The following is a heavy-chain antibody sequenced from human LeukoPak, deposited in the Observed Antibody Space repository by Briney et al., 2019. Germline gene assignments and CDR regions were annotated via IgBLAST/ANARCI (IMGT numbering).Heavy chain of an antibody. D-gene: IGHD3-10*01. CDR2: IRSKANSYAT. J-gene: IGHJ4*02. Sequence: PGGSLRLSCAASGFTFSGSAMHWVRQASGKGLEWVGRIRSKANSYATAYAASVKGKFTISGDDSKNTAYLQMNSLKTEDTAVYYCIRELLWFGEPGDYWGQGTLVTVSS. CDR1: GFTFSGSA. V-gene: IGHV3-73*01. CDR3: IRELLWFGEPGDY.